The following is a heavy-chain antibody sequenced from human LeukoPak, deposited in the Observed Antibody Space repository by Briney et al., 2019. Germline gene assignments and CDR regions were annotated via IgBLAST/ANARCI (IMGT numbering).Heavy chain of an antibody. CDR2: IWYDGSNK. CDR3: AKGGYYYDSSGTNDY. D-gene: IGHD3-22*01. V-gene: IGHV3-33*06. J-gene: IGHJ4*02. Sequence: GGSLRLSCAASGFTFSSYGMHWVRQAPGKGREWVAVIWYDGSNKYYADSVKGRFTISRDNSKNTLYLQMNSLRAEDTAVYYCAKGGYYYDSSGTNDYWGQGTLVTVST. CDR1: GFTFSSYG.